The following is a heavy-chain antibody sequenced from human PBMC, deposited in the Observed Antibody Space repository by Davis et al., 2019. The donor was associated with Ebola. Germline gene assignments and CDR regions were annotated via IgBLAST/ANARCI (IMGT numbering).Heavy chain of an antibody. V-gene: IGHV4-31*03. D-gene: IGHD2-2*01. Sequence: PSETLSLTCTVSGGSISSGGFYWNWIRQHPGKGLEWIGYIYYSGSTHYNPSLKSRVTISADTSKNQFSLRLSSVTAADTAMYYCARVVCSSSSCYTHGLFDYWGQGTLVTVSS. CDR1: GGSISSGGFY. CDR2: IYYSGST. CDR3: ARVVCSSSSCYTHGLFDY. J-gene: IGHJ4*02.